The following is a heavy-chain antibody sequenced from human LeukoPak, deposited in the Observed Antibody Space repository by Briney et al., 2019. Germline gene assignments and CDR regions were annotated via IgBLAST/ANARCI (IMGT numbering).Heavy chain of an antibody. D-gene: IGHD3-10*01. V-gene: IGHV3-30-3*01. J-gene: IGHJ5*02. Sequence: SGGSLRLSCAASGFTFSSYAMHWVRQAPGKGLERVAVISYDGSNKYYADSVKGRFTISRDNSKNTLYLQMNSLGAEDTAVYYCAKEWFGESPFDPWGQGTLVTVSS. CDR2: ISYDGSNK. CDR3: AKEWFGESPFDP. CDR1: GFTFSSYA.